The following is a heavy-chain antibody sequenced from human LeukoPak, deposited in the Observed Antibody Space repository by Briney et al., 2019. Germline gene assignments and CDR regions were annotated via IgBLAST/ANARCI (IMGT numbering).Heavy chain of an antibody. CDR2: IYGGGST. J-gene: IGHJ4*02. Sequence: PGGSLRLSCVVSGFTVSNNYMKWVRQAPGKGLEWVSTIYGGGSTYYADSVRGRFTISRHNSKNTLYLQMNSLRAEDTAVYDCAKVNYYDSTGFFDYWGQGTLVTVSS. V-gene: IGHV3-53*01. CDR1: GFTVSNNY. D-gene: IGHD3-22*01. CDR3: AKVNYYDSTGFFDY.